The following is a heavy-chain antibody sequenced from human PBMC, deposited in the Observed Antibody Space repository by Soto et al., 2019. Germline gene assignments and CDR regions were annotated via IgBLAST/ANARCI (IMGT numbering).Heavy chain of an antibody. J-gene: IGHJ4*02. CDR2: IDPSDSYT. Sequence: PGESLKISCQGSGYSFTTHWITWVRQTPGKGLEWMGRIDPSDSYTNYSPSFQGHVTISADKSISTAYLQWSSLKASDTAMYYCASGYSYGFGPYYFDYWGQGTLVTVSS. CDR3: ASGYSYGFGPYYFDY. V-gene: IGHV5-10-1*01. D-gene: IGHD5-18*01. CDR1: GYSFTTHW.